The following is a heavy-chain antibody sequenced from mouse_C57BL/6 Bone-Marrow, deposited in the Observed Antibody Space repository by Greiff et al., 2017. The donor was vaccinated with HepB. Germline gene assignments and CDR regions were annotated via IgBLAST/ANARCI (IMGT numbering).Heavy chain of an antibody. V-gene: IGHV1-22*01. CDR3: EREEIYYYGSSPYYAMDY. CDR2: LNPNNGGT. D-gene: IGHD1-1*01. J-gene: IGHJ4*01. CDR1: GYTFTDYN. Sequence: EVQLQESGPELVKPGASVKMSCKASGYTFTDYNMHWVKQSHGKSLEWIGYLNPNNGGTSYNQKFKGKATLTVNKSSSTSYMELRSLTSEDAAVYYCEREEIYYYGSSPYYAMDYWGQGTSVTVSS.